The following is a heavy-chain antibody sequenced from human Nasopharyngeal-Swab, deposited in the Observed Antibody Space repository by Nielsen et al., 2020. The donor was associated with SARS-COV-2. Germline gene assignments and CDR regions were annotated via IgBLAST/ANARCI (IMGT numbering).Heavy chain of an antibody. Sequence: SLKVSCKASGGTFSSYAISWVRQAPGQGLEWMGGIIPIFGTANYAQKFQGRVTITADESTSTAYMELSSLRSEDTAVYYCARGEGGYGGPMDVWGQGTTVTVSS. CDR1: GGTFSSYA. J-gene: IGHJ6*02. D-gene: IGHD5-12*01. CDR3: ARGEGGYGGPMDV. CDR2: IIPIFGTA. V-gene: IGHV1-69*13.